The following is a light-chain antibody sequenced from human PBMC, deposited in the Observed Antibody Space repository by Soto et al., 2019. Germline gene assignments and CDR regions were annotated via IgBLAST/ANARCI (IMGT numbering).Light chain of an antibody. J-gene: IGKJ1*01. CDR3: QQYNNWPPCT. V-gene: IGKV3-15*01. Sequence: EIVMTQSPATLSVSPGERATLSCRASQSVSSNLAWYQQKPGQAPRLLIYGASTRATGIPARFSGSGSGTEFTLTISRLQSEDFEVYYCQQYNNWPPCTFGQGTKVEIK. CDR2: GAS. CDR1: QSVSSN.